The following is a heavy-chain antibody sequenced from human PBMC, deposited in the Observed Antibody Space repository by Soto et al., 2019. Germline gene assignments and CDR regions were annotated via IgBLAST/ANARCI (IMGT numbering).Heavy chain of an antibody. V-gene: IGHV3-21*01. CDR2: ISSSSSYI. Sequence: GGSLRLSCAASGFTFSSYSMNWVRQAPGKGLEWVSSISSSSSYIYYADSVKGRFTITRDNAKNSLYLQMTSLRAEDTAVYYCARDGRRGYSYGYGGDAFDIWGQGTMVTVSS. D-gene: IGHD5-18*01. CDR3: ARDGRRGYSYGYGGDAFDI. CDR1: GFTFSSYS. J-gene: IGHJ3*02.